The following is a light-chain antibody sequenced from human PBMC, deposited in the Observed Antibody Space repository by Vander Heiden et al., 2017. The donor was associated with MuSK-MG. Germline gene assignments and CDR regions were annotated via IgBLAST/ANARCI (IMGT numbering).Light chain of an antibody. CDR3: HQYNTYGT. CDR1: QSISKW. J-gene: IGKJ1*01. V-gene: IGKV1-5*03. CDR2: EAY. Sequence: DIQMTQSPSTLSASVGDRVTITCRASQSISKWLAWYQQKPGKAPRLLISEAYTLESGVPSRFSGGGSGTDFTLTITSLQPDDFATYYCHQYNTYGTFGQGTKVEFK.